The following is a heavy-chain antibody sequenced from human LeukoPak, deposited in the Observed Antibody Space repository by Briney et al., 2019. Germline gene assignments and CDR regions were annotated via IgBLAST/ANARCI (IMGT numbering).Heavy chain of an antibody. Sequence: SETLSLTCTVSGGSISSYYWSWIRQPPGKGLEWIGYIYYSGSTDYNPSLKSRVTISVDTSKNQFSLKLSSVTAADTAVYSCAMGNADFWSGYWWGVPNYYGMDVWGQGTTVTVSS. CDR1: GGSISSYY. D-gene: IGHD3-3*01. J-gene: IGHJ6*02. CDR3: AMGNADFWSGYWWGVPNYYGMDV. CDR2: IYYSGST. V-gene: IGHV4-59*01.